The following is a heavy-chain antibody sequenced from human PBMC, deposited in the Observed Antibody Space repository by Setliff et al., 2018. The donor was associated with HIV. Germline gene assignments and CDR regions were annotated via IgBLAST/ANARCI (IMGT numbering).Heavy chain of an antibody. CDR1: GYSFTAYH. CDR2: INPNSGDT. Sequence: ASVKVSCKASGYSFTAYHMHWVRQAPGQGLEWMGWINPNSGDTKYAQKFQDRVSLTRDTSLSTAYMELSSLTSDDTAIYYCARDMFEIWERSLAKGDEFDPWGQGSLVTVSS. J-gene: IGHJ5*02. D-gene: IGHD3-10*02. V-gene: IGHV1-2*02. CDR3: ARDMFEIWERSLAKGDEFDP.